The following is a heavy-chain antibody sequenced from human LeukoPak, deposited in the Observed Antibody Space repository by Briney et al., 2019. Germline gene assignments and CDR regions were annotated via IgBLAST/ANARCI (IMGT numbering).Heavy chain of an antibody. CDR3: ARGVRGLANFDY. CDR1: GFTFSTYS. Sequence: GGSLRLSCAASGFTFSTYSLNWVRQAPGKGLEWISYISSTNIIYYADSVKGRLTISRGNGKNSVYLQMNSLRDEDTAVYYCARGVRGLANFDYWGQGTLVTVSS. J-gene: IGHJ4*02. V-gene: IGHV3-48*02. CDR2: ISSTNII. D-gene: IGHD3-10*01.